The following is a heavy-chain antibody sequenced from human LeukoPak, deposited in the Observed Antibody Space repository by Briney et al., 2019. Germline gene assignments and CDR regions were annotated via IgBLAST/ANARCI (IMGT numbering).Heavy chain of an antibody. CDR3: ARGRWLQLPDY. CDR2: INDRGST. J-gene: IGHJ4*02. Sequence: SETLSLTCTASGVSISSFYWSWIRQPPGKGLEWIGYINDRGSTTYNPSLKSRVTISRDTSKKQFSLKLSSVTAADTAVYYCARGRWLQLPDYWGQGTLVTVSS. CDR1: GVSISSFY. V-gene: IGHV4-59*01. D-gene: IGHD5-24*01.